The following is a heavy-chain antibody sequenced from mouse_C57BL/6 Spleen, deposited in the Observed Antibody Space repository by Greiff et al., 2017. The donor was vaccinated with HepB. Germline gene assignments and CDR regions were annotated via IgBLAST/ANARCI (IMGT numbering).Heavy chain of an antibody. J-gene: IGHJ4*01. D-gene: IGHD2-4*01. V-gene: IGHV1-82*01. CDR2: IYPGDGDT. CDR3: ARYDYEDYYAMDY. Sequence: QVQLQQSGPELVKPGASVKISCKASGYAFSSSWMNWVKQRPGKGLEWIGRIYPGDGDTNYNGKFKGKATLTADKSSSTAYMQLSSLTSEDSAVYFCARYDYEDYYAMDYWGQGTSVTVSS. CDR1: GYAFSSSW.